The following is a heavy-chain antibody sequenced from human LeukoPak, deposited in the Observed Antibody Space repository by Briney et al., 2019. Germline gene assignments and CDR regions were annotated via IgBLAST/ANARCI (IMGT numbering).Heavy chain of an antibody. Sequence: GGSLRLSCAASGFTFSEFWMSWVRQAPGKGLEWLANIKEDGSKKYYVDSVKGRFTISRDNAKNSLFLQMNSLRNEDTAVYYCVRDAVTAYWGQGTLVTVSS. CDR1: GFTFSEFW. D-gene: IGHD2-21*02. V-gene: IGHV3-7*01. CDR2: IKEDGSKK. CDR3: VRDAVTAY. J-gene: IGHJ4*02.